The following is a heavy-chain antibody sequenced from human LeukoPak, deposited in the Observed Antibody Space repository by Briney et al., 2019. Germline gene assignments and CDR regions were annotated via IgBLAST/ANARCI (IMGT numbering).Heavy chain of an antibody. CDR3: ASGKSGYSDY. CDR1: GGSISSYY. V-gene: IGHV4-59*12. J-gene: IGHJ4*02. Sequence: TSETLSLTCTVSGGSISSYYWSWIRQPPGKGLEWIGYIYYSGSTNYNPSLKSRVTMSVDTSKNQFSLKLSSVTAADTAVYYCASGKSGYSDYWGQGTLVTVSS. CDR2: IYYSGST. D-gene: IGHD3-22*01.